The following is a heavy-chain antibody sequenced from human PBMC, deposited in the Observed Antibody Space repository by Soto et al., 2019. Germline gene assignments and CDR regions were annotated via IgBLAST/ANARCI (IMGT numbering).Heavy chain of an antibody. CDR2: IGWNRGRI. CDR1: GFTFDDYA. CDR3: VKDRYSSPSWFDY. V-gene: IGHV3-9*01. D-gene: IGHD6-6*01. J-gene: IGHJ4*02. Sequence: GGSLRLSCAASGFTFDDYAMHWVRQAPGKGLEWVSGIGWNRGRIGYADSVKGRFSISRDNAKNSLYLQMNSLRDEDTALYYCVKDRYSSPSWFDYWGQGTLVTVSS.